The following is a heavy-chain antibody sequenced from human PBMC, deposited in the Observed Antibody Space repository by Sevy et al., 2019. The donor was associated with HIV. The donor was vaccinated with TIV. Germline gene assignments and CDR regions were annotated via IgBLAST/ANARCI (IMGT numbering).Heavy chain of an antibody. CDR2: IYVDGRTA. CDR1: GFTFSSYW. CDR3: GRVPVAAAGNGIDY. D-gene: IGHD6-13*01. V-gene: IGHV3-74*01. J-gene: IGHJ4*02. Sequence: GGSLRLSCAASGFTFSSYWMHWVRQAPGKGLVWLSRIYVDGRTASYADSVKGRFAISRDNAKNTLYLQMNSLRDEDTAVYYCGRVPVAAAGNGIDYWGQGTLVTVSS.